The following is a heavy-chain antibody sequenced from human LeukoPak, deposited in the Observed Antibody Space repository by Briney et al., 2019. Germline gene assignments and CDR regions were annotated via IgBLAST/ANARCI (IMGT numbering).Heavy chain of an antibody. CDR1: GFTFSSYS. CDR2: ISSSSSTI. J-gene: IGHJ6*02. V-gene: IGHV3-48*04. CDR3: ARASGTYYYGMDV. D-gene: IGHD1-26*01. Sequence: PGGSLRLSCAASGFTFSSYSMNWVRQAPGKGLEWVSYISSSSSTIYYADSVKGRFTISRDNAKNSLHLQMNSLRAEDTAVYYCARASGTYYYGMDVWGQGTTVTVSS.